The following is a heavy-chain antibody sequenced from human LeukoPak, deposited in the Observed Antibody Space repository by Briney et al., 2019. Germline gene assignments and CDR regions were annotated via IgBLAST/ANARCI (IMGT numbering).Heavy chain of an antibody. D-gene: IGHD2-15*01. CDR3: ARDRWELLSNSYHYCGLDV. Sequence: GGSLRLSCAASGFILSTYWMSWVRQAPGKGLEWVANIKRDGSEKYYVDSVKGRFTISRDNAKNSLYLQMNSLRAEDTAVYYCARDRWELLSNSYHYCGLDVWGQGTTVTVSS. V-gene: IGHV3-7*01. J-gene: IGHJ6*02. CDR1: GFILSTYW. CDR2: IKRDGSEK.